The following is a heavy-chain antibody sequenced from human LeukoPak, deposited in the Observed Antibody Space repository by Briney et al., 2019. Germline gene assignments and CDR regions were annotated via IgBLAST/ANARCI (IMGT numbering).Heavy chain of an antibody. V-gene: IGHV4-39*01. J-gene: IGHJ4*02. D-gene: IGHD3-10*01. CDR3: WSWARSGTSLLWFGERWSYDY. CDR1: GGSISSSSYY. CDR2: IYYSGST. Sequence: PSETLSLTCTVSGGSISSSSYYWGWIRQPPGKGLEWIGSIYYSGSTYYNPSLKSRVTISVDTSKNQFSLKLSCVTAADTAVYYCWSWARSGTSLLWFGERWSYDYWGQGTLVTVSS.